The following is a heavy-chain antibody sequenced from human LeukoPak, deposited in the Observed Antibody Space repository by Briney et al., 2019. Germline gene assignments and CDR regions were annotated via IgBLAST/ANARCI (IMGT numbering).Heavy chain of an antibody. CDR3: ARGDWDSSSWSPRRDYYYGMDV. CDR2: ISYDGSNK. D-gene: IGHD6-13*01. V-gene: IGHV3-30-3*01. J-gene: IGHJ6*02. CDR1: GFTFSSYA. Sequence: GGSLRLSCAASGFTFSSYAMHWVRQAPGKGLDGVAVISYDGSNKYYADSVKGRFTIPRDNSKNTLYLQMNSLRAEDTAVYYCARGDWDSSSWSPRRDYYYGMDVWGQGTTVTVSS.